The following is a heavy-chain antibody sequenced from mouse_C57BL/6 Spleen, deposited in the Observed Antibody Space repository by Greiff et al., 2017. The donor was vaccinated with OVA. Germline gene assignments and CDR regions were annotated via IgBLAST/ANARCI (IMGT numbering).Heavy chain of an antibody. CDR1: GYTFTDYE. V-gene: IGHV1-15*01. D-gene: IGHD1-1*01. J-gene: IGHJ3*01. Sequence: VQLQQSGAELVRPGASVTLSCKASGYTFTDYEMHWVKQTPVHGLEWIGAIDPETGGTAYNQKFKGKAILTADKSSSTSYMELRSLTSEDSAGYSCHYGWFAYWGQGTLVTVSA. CDR3: HYGWFAY. CDR2: IDPETGGT.